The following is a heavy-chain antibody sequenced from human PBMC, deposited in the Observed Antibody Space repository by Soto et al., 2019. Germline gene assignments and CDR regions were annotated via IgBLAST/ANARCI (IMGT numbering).Heavy chain of an antibody. Sequence: ASVKVSCKVSGYTLTELSMHWVRQAPGKGLEWMGGFDPEDGATIYAQKFQGRVTMTEDTSTSTAYMELSSLRSEDTAVYYCASNTARSYYYYDGMDVWGQGTTVTVSS. V-gene: IGHV1-24*01. J-gene: IGHJ6*02. CDR1: GYTLTELS. CDR2: FDPEDGAT. D-gene: IGHD5-18*01. CDR3: ASNTARSYYYYDGMDV.